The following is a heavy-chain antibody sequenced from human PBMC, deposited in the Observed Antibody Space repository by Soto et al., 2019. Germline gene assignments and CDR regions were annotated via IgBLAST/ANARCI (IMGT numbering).Heavy chain of an antibody. CDR3: ARDQGLTTY. D-gene: IGHD3-3*01. J-gene: IGHJ4*02. CDR1: GFTVSSNY. Sequence: GSLRLSCAASGFTVSSNYMTWVRQAPGKGLEWVSFIFSGGSTDYSDSVKGRFTISRDNSKNTLYLQMNSLRAEDTAVYYCARDQGLTTYWGQGTLVTVSS. CDR2: IFSGGST. V-gene: IGHV3-53*01.